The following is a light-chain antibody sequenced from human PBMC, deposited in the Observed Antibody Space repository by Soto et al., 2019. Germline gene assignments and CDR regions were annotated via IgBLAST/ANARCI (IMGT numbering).Light chain of an antibody. V-gene: IGKV3-11*01. CDR3: QQRSSWPIT. Sequence: EIVLTQSPATLSLSPGETVTLSCRASQYVKNHLAWYQLKPGQAPTLLLYATYVRATGIPARFSGSGSGTDFTLTISSLEPEDFAVYYCQQRSSWPITFGQGTRLEIK. J-gene: IGKJ5*01. CDR2: ATY. CDR1: QYVKNH.